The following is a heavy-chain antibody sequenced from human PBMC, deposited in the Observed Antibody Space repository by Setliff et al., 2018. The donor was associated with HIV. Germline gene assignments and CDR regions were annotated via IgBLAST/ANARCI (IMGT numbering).Heavy chain of an antibody. V-gene: IGHV1-69*13. CDR3: ARDPTGGAARFDY. CDR2: IIPVFGPP. J-gene: IGHJ4*02. CDR1: GGTFSIFS. D-gene: IGHD6-6*01. Sequence: SVKVSCKTSGGTFSIFSITWVRQAPGQGLEWMGGIIPVFGPPSYAQRFQRRLTITADESTNTAYMELSSLKSEGTAVYYCARDPTGGAARFDYWGQGTLVTVSS.